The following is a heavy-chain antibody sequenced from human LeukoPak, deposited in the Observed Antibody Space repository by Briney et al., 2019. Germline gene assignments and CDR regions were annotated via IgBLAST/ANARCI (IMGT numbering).Heavy chain of an antibody. J-gene: IGHJ3*02. CDR3: ARVFGGAAFDI. V-gene: IGHV4-39*01. CDR1: GSSISSSSYY. Sequence: SETLSLTCTVSGSSISSSSYYWGWIRQPPGKGLEWIGSIYYSGSTYYNPSLKSRVTISVDTSKNQFSLKLSSVTAADTAVYYCARVFGGAAFDIWGQGTMVTVSS. CDR2: IYYSGST. D-gene: IGHD3-3*01.